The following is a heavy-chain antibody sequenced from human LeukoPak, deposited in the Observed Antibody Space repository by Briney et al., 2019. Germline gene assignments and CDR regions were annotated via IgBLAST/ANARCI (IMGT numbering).Heavy chain of an antibody. V-gene: IGHV4-59*08. CDR1: GGSISSYY. J-gene: IGHJ4*02. Sequence: SESLSLTCTVSGGSISSYYWSCIRQSPRKRLWRIGYIYYSGITYYNPSLTSRVTISVDTSKNQFSLRLTSVTAADTAVYYCARHGSRAVAGYFDYWGQGTLVTVSS. D-gene: IGHD6-19*01. CDR3: ARHGSRAVAGYFDY. CDR2: IYYSGIT.